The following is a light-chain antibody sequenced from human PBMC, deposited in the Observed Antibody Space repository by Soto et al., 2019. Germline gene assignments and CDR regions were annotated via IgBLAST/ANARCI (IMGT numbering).Light chain of an antibody. CDR2: AAS. J-gene: IGKJ4*01. CDR3: QKYNSAPHT. V-gene: IGKV1-27*01. Sequence: DIQMTQSPSSLSASLGDRVTITCRASQGIGVYLAWFQQKPGNVPKLLIYAASTLQSGVPSRFSGIGSGTDFTLTISSLQPEDGATYYCQKYNSAPHTFGGGTKVEIK. CDR1: QGIGVY.